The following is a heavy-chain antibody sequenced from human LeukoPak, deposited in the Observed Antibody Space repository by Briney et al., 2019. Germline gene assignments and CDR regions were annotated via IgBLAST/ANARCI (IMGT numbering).Heavy chain of an antibody. D-gene: IGHD1-1*01. V-gene: IGHV3-23*01. J-gene: IGHJ4*02. Sequence: GGSLRLSCAASGFTFSSYAMTWVRQAPGGGLEWVSAISGPGGSTYYADSVKGRFTISRDNSKNTLYLQMNSLRADDTAVYYCAKGTSSLRTTTPADYWGQGTLVTVSS. CDR2: ISGPGGST. CDR3: AKGTSSLRTTTPADY. CDR1: GFTFSSYA.